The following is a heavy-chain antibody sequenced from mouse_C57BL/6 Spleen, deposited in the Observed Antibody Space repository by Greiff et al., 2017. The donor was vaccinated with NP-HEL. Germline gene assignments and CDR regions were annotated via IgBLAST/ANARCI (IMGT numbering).Heavy chain of an antibody. V-gene: IGHV1-55*01. CDR3: ARTVVARFDY. D-gene: IGHD1-1*01. J-gene: IGHJ2*01. Sequence: QVQLQQPGAELVKPGASVKMSCKASGYTFTSYWLTWVKQRPGQGLEWIGHIYPGLGITNYNEQFTSKATLTVDTSSSTAYMQLSSLTSEDSAVYYSARTVVARFDYWGQGTTLTVSS. CDR2: IYPGLGIT. CDR1: GYTFTSYW.